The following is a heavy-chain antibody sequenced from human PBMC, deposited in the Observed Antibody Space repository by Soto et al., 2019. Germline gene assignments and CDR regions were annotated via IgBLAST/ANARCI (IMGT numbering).Heavy chain of an antibody. Sequence: QVQLVESGGGLVKPGGSLRLSCVASGFTFSDFDMSWIRQAPGKGLEWISYISSGSTNIFYADSVKGRFTVSRDNAKNSVYLQMDSLRAEDTAVYYCARDRYAAGSDYWGQGTLVTVSS. CDR1: GFTFSDFD. CDR3: ARDRYAAGSDY. J-gene: IGHJ4*02. CDR2: ISSGSTNI. V-gene: IGHV3-11*01. D-gene: IGHD1-1*01.